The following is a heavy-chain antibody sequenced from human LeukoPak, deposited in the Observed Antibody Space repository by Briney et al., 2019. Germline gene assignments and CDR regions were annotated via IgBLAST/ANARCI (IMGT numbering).Heavy chain of an antibody. CDR1: GFTFSTNW. CDR2: INSDGTTT. CDR3: ARLGAYCSSTRCFRERD. V-gene: IGHV3-74*01. J-gene: IGHJ4*02. Sequence: GGSLRLSCAASGFTFSTNWMHWVRQAPGKGLVWVSRINSDGTTTSYADSVKGRFTISRDNAKNTLYLQMNSLRAEDTAVYYCARLGAYCSSTRCFRERDWGQGTLVTVSS. D-gene: IGHD2-2*01.